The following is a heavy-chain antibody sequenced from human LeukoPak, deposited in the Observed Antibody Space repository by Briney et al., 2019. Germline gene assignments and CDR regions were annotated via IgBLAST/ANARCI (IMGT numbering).Heavy chain of an antibody. CDR2: IYSGGST. CDR1: GFTVSSNH. V-gene: IGHV3-53*01. CDR3: ASHSSSWYGFDY. D-gene: IGHD6-13*01. J-gene: IGHJ4*02. Sequence: GGSLRLSCAASGFTVSSNHMSWVRQAPGKRLEWVSVIYSGGSTYYADSVKGRFTISRDNSKNTLYLQMNSLRAEDTAVYYCASHSSSWYGFDYWGQGTLVTVSS.